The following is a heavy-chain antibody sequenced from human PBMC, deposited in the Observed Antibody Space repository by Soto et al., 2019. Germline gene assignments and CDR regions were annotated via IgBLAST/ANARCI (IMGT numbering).Heavy chain of an antibody. J-gene: IGHJ4*02. D-gene: IGHD6-19*01. CDR1: GFIFSSYG. V-gene: IGHV3-30*18. Sequence: PGGSLRLSCAASGFIFSSYGMHWVRQAPGKGLEWVAVISSDGSNKYYADSVKGRFSISRDNSKNTVYLQMNSLRPEDTAVYYCAKCGLGQWMERIELWFDYWGQGALVTVSS. CDR2: ISSDGSNK. CDR3: AKCGLGQWMERIELWFDY.